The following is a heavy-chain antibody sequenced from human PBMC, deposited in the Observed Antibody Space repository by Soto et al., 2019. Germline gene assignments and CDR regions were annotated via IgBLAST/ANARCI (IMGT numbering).Heavy chain of an antibody. Sequence: DVQLLESGGGLVQPGGSLRLSCAASGFSFSSYAMSWVRQAPGKGLEWVSTISGSDGKTFYADSVKGRFPISRDTSKNTLYLQMNSLRADDTAVYYCARWSYLDYWGQGTRVTVSS. CDR2: ISGSDGKT. CDR3: ARWSYLDY. CDR1: GFSFSSYA. J-gene: IGHJ4*02. D-gene: IGHD3-3*01. V-gene: IGHV3-23*01.